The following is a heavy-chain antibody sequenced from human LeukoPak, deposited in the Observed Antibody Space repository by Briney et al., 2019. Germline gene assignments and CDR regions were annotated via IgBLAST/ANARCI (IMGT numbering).Heavy chain of an antibody. CDR3: ARHYSSGWYYYFDY. V-gene: IGHV4-39*01. Sequence: PSETLSLTCTVSGGSISTSNYYWGWIRQPPGKGLEWIGNIFYSGSTYYSPSLKSRVTISLDTSRNQFSLKLSSVTAADTAVYYCARHYSSGWYYYFDYWGQGTLVTVSS. J-gene: IGHJ4*02. CDR2: IFYSGST. CDR1: GGSISTSNYY. D-gene: IGHD6-19*01.